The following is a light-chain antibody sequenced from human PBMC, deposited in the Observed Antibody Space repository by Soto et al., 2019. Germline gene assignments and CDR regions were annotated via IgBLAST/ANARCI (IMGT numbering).Light chain of an antibody. Sequence: EIVMTQSPAILSVSPGERATLSCRANESISSNLAWYQQKPGRAPRLLIYAAATRATGVPDRFSGSGSGAEFNLTINRLQSEDFAVYYCKMYNNWVGTFGGGTKVDIK. CDR1: ESISSN. CDR2: AAA. J-gene: IGKJ4*01. CDR3: KMYNNWVGT. V-gene: IGKV3-15*01.